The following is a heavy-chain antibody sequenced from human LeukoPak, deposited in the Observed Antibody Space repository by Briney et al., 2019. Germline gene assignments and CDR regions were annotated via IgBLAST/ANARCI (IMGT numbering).Heavy chain of an antibody. J-gene: IGHJ4*02. CDR3: AKDQGSMIVVVIPTFDY. Sequence: GGSLRLSCAASGFTFSSYGMHWVRQAPGKGLEWLAVISYDGSNKYYADSVKGRFTISRDNSKNTLYLQMNSLRAEDTAVYYCAKDQGSMIVVVIPTFDYWGQGTLVTVSS. CDR1: GFTFSSYG. V-gene: IGHV3-30*18. CDR2: ISYDGSNK. D-gene: IGHD3-22*01.